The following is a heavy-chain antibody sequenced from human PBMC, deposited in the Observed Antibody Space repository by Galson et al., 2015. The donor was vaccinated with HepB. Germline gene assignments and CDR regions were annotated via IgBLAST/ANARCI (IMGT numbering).Heavy chain of an antibody. D-gene: IGHD6-19*01. CDR3: AKVFPEKTDGWYRQALYYFDS. V-gene: IGHV3-23*01. Sequence: SLRLSCAASGFTFSYYAMSWVRQAPGKGLEWISAITPSGDNTYSADSMKGRFTISRDNSRNTLFLQMSSLRADDTAIYFCAKVFPEKTDGWYRQALYYFDSWGQ. J-gene: IGHJ4*02. CDR2: ITPSGDNT. CDR1: GFTFSYYA.